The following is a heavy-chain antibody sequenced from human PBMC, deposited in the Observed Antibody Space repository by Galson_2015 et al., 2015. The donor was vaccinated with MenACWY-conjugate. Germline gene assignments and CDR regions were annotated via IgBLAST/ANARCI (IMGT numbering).Heavy chain of an antibody. V-gene: IGHV4-59*01. D-gene: IGHD3-22*01. CDR2: IYYSGTT. CDR3: ARNGLGRSGYYSDPFDF. J-gene: IGHJ4*02. Sequence: CTVSGGSIRGYFWSWIRQPPGQGLEWIGYIYYSGTTNYNPSLKSRVTISLDTSKNQFSLMLSSVTAADTAVYYCARNGLGRSGYYSDPFDFGGQGTLVTVSS. CDR1: GGSIRGYF.